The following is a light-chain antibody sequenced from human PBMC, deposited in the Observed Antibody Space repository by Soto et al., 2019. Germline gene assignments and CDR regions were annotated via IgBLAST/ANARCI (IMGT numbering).Light chain of an antibody. CDR1: SSNFGAGYD. V-gene: IGLV1-40*01. J-gene: IGLJ1*01. CDR3: QSYDSSLSAYV. CDR2: GNS. Sequence: QSVLTQTPSVSGAPGQRVTISCTGSSSNFGAGYDVQWYQQLPGTAPKLLIYGNSNRPSGVPDRFSGSKSGTSASLAITGLQAEDEADYYCQSYDSSLSAYVFGTGTKLTVL.